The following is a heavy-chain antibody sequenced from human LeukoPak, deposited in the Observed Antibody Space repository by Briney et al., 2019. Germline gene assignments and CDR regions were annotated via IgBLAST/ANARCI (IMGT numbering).Heavy chain of an antibody. V-gene: IGHV3-48*04. CDR2: IGSSGDTI. D-gene: IGHD3-22*01. Sequence: PGGSLRLSCAASGFTFSSYSMNWVRQAPGKGLEWVSYIGSSGDTIYYADFVRGRFTSSRDNAKNSLYLQMNSLRAEDTAVYYCARAGYYYDSSGYTSFDYWGQGILVTVSS. CDR3: ARAGYYYDSSGYTSFDY. J-gene: IGHJ4*02. CDR1: GFTFSSYS.